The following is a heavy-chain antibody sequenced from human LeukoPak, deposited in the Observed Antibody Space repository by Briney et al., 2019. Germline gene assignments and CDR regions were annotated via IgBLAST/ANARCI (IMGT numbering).Heavy chain of an antibody. CDR3: ARGRAHYDSSGYNYRRYYYMDV. CDR1: GGSFSGYY. D-gene: IGHD3-22*01. CDR2: INHSGST. V-gene: IGHV4-34*01. Sequence: SETLSLTCAVYGGSFSGYYWSWIRQPPGKGLEWIGEINHSGSTNYNPALKSRVTISVDTSKNQFSLKLSSVTAADTAVYYCARGRAHYDSSGYNYRRYYYMDVWGKGTTVTVSS. J-gene: IGHJ6*03.